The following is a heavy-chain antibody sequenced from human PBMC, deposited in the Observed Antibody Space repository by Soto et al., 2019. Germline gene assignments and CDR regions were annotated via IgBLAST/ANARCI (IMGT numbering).Heavy chain of an antibody. J-gene: IGHJ5*02. CDR1: GGSFSGYY. CDR2: INHSGST. V-gene: IGHV4-34*01. D-gene: IGHD3-9*01. Sequence: QVPLQQWGAGLLKPSETLSLTCAVYGGSFSGYYWSWIRQPPGKGLAWIGEINHSGSTNYNPSLKSRVTISVDTSKHQFSLKLSSVTAADTAVYYCARGGSYDILTGYCTNWFDPWGQGTLVTVSS. CDR3: ARGGSYDILTGYCTNWFDP.